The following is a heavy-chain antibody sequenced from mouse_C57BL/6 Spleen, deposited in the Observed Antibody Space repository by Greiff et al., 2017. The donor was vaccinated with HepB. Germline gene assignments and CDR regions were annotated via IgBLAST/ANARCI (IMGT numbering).Heavy chain of an antibody. D-gene: IGHD4-1*01. Sequence: QVQLKQSGPELVKPGASVKISCKASGYAFSSSWMNWVKQRPGKGLEWIGRMYPGDGDTNYNGKFKGKATLTADKSASTAYMQLSSLTSEDSAVYFCARDWGYYFDYWGQGTTRTVSS. CDR1: GYAFSSSW. CDR2: MYPGDGDT. CDR3: ARDWGYYFDY. V-gene: IGHV1-82*01. J-gene: IGHJ2*01.